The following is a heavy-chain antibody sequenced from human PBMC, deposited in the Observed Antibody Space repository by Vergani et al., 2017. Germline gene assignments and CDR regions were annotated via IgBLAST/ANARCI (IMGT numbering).Heavy chain of an antibody. V-gene: IGHV3-21*01. CDR2: ISSSSSYI. J-gene: IGHJ4*02. Sequence: EVQLLESGGNLIQPGGSLRLSCGASGFTFSSYAMTWVRLAPGKGLQWVSSISSSSSYIYYADSVKGRFTISRDNAKNSLYLQMNSLRAEDTAVYYCARAIRSGFWSGHDYWGQGTLVTVSS. D-gene: IGHD3-3*01. CDR3: ARAIRSGFWSGHDY. CDR1: GFTFSSYA.